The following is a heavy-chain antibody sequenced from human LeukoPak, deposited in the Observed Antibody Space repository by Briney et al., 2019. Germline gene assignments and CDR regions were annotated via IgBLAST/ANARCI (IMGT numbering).Heavy chain of an antibody. D-gene: IGHD6-19*01. CDR2: ISWNSGSI. V-gene: IGHV3-9*01. J-gene: IGHJ4*02. Sequence: PGGSLRLSCAASGFTFDDYAMHWVRQAPGKGLEWVSGISWNSGSIGYADSVKGRFTIFRDNAKNSLYLQMNSLRAEDTALYYCAKGAVAGFDYWGQGTLVTVSS. CDR1: GFTFDDYA. CDR3: AKGAVAGFDY.